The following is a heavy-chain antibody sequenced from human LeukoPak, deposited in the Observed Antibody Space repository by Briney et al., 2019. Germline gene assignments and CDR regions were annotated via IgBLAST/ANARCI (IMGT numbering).Heavy chain of an antibody. V-gene: IGHV3-21*01. CDR3: ARELYDSGGYSSPIDY. Sequence: GGSLRLSCAASGFTSRSYSMNWVRQAPRKGLERVSSISSSSSHIHSADSVEGRFTISRDNAKNSLYLQMNSLRAEDTAVYYCARELYDSGGYSSPIDYWGQGTLVTVSS. D-gene: IGHD3-22*01. CDR2: ISSSSSHI. J-gene: IGHJ4*02. CDR1: GFTSRSYS.